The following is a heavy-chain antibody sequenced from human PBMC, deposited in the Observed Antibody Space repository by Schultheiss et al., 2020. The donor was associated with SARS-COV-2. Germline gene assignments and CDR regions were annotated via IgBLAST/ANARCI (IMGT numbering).Heavy chain of an antibody. V-gene: IGHV3-43*01. CDR1: GFTFDDYT. Sequence: GGSLRLSCAASGFTFDDYTMHWVRQPPGRGLEWVSLMSWDGGTTYYADSVKGRFTMSRDSNKNSLYLQMNSLRPEDTAFYYCAKDNRKTGRTWYHFFGMDVWGQGTTVTVAS. CDR2: MSWDGGTT. D-gene: IGHD6-13*01. J-gene: IGHJ6*02. CDR3: AKDNRKTGRTWYHFFGMDV.